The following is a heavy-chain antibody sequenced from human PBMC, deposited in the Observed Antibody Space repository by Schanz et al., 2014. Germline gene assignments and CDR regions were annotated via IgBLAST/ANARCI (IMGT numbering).Heavy chain of an antibody. V-gene: IGHV1-69*04. J-gene: IGHJ4*02. CDR3: ARSNYYDNSDYYNSFDY. D-gene: IGHD3-22*01. Sequence: QGQLVQSGPEVKEPGSSVKVSCKASGGTFSSYSISWVRQAPGQGLEWMGRIIPILGIANYAQKFQGRVTNTADKSTSTAYMDLSSLRPEDTAVYYCARSNYYDNSDYYNSFDYWGQGTLVTVSS. CDR1: GGTFSSYS. CDR2: IIPILGIA.